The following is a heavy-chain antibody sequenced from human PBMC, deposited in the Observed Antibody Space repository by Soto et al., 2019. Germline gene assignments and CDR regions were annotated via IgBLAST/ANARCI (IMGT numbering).Heavy chain of an antibody. CDR1: GFTFSDAW. Sequence: GGSLRLSCAASGFTFSDAWMNWVRQAPGKGLEWVGRIKSKTDGGTTDYAAPVKARFTISRDDSKNTLYLQMNSLKTEDTAVYYCTTRDCSSGSCIIDFWGQGTLVTVSS. V-gene: IGHV3-15*07. CDR2: IKSKTDGGTT. J-gene: IGHJ4*02. CDR3: TTRDCSSGSCIIDF. D-gene: IGHD2-15*01.